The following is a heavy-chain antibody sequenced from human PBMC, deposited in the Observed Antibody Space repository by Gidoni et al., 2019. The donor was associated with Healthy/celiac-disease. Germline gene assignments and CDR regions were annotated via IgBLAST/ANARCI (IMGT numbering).Heavy chain of an antibody. CDR2: IWYDGSNK. CDR1: GFTFSSYG. V-gene: IGHV3-33*01. Sequence: QVQLVESGGGVVQPGRSLRLSCAASGFTFSSYGMHWVRQAPGKGLEWVAFIWYDGSNKYYADSVKGRFTISRDNSKNTLYLQMNSLRAEDTAVYYCARGVAGSGWYDYWGQGTLVTVSS. D-gene: IGHD6-19*01. J-gene: IGHJ4*02. CDR3: ARGVAGSGWYDY.